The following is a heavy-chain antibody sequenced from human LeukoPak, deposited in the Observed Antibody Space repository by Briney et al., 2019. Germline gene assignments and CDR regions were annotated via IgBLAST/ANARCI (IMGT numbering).Heavy chain of an antibody. CDR1: GFIFSSFG. V-gene: IGHV3-33*01. CDR2: IWHDGSYK. D-gene: IGHD3-22*01. CDR3: ARVGDYENSGSQPVDY. Sequence: GGSLRLSCAASGFIFSSFGMHWVRQAPGKGLEWVAVIWHDGSYKYYLDSVKGRFTISRDNAKNTLYLQMNNLRVEDTAVYYCARVGDYENSGSQPVDYWGQGTLVTVSS. J-gene: IGHJ4*02.